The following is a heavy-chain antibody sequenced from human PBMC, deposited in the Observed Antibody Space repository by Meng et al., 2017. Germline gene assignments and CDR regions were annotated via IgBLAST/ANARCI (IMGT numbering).Heavy chain of an antibody. CDR3: ARMYCYGSGKYYYYYGMDV. J-gene: IGHJ6*02. V-gene: IGHV3-33*01. CDR2: IWYDGSNK. Sequence: GESLKISCAASGFAFSSYGMHWVRQAPGKGLEWVAVIWYDGSNKYYADSVKGRFTISRDNSKNTLYLQMNSLRAEDTAVYYCARMYCYGSGKYYYYYGMDVWGQGTTVTVSS. CDR1: GFAFSSYG. D-gene: IGHD3-10*01.